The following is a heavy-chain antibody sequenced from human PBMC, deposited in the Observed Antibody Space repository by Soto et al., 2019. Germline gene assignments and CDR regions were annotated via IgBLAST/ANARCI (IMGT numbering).Heavy chain of an antibody. CDR1: GYTFTSYG. D-gene: IGHD6-19*01. Sequence: QLQLVQSGAEVKKPGASVKVSCKASGYTFTSYGISWVRQAPGQGLEWMGWISAYNGNTNYAQKLQGRVTMTTDTSTSTAYMELRSLGSDDTAVYYCARALDSSGWYVQPAFDYWGQGTLVTVSS. J-gene: IGHJ4*02. CDR3: ARALDSSGWYVQPAFDY. CDR2: ISAYNGNT. V-gene: IGHV1-18*01.